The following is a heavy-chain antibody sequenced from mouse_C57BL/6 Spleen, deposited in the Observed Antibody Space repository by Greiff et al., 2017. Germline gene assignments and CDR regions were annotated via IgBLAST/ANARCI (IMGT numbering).Heavy chain of an antibody. CDR2: INYDGSST. CDR1: GFTFSDYY. D-gene: IGHD1-3*01. V-gene: IGHV5-16*01. J-gene: IGHJ1*03. CDR3: ARETGKGWYFDV. Sequence: EVQLVESEGGLVQPGSSMKLSCTASGFTFSDYYMAWVRQVPEKGLEWVANINYDGSSTYYLDSLKSRFIISRDNAKNILYLQRSSLKSEDTATYYCARETGKGWYFDVWGTGTTVTVSS.